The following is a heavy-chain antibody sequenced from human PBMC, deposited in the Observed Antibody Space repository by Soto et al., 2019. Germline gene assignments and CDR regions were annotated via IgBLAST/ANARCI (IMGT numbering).Heavy chain of an antibody. CDR1: GGSISSGGYY. V-gene: IGHV4-31*03. D-gene: IGHD3-9*01. J-gene: IGHJ5*02. CDR3: ARVYHDILTGRQTPLRLNWFDP. Sequence: PSETLSLTCTVSGGSISSGGYYWSWIRQHPGKGLEWIGYIYYSGSTYYNPSLKSRVTISVDTSKNQFSLKLSSVTAADTAVYYCARVYHDILTGRQTPLRLNWFDPWGQGTLVTVSS. CDR2: IYYSGST.